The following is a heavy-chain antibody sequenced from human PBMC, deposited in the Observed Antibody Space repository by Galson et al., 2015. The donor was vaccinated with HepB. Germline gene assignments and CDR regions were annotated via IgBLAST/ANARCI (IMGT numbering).Heavy chain of an antibody. CDR2: IKQDGSEK. CDR1: GFTFSSYW. D-gene: IGHD6-19*01. J-gene: IGHJ6*02. CDR3: ARELSSSGWYGFHYYYYGMDV. V-gene: IGHV3-7*03. Sequence: SLRLSCAASGFTFSSYWMSWVRQAPGKGLEWVANIKQDGSEKYYVDSVKGRFTISRDNAKNSLYLQMNSLRAEDTAVYYCARELSSSGWYGFHYYYYGMDVWGQGTTVTVSS.